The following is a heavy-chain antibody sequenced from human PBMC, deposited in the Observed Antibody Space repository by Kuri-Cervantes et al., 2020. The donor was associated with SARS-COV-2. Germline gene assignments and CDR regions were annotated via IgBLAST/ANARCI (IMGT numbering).Heavy chain of an antibody. Sequence: ASVKVSCKASGYTFTNYAMNWVRQAPGQGLEWMGWISAYNGNTNYAQKLQGRVTMTTDTSTSTAYMELRSLRSDDTAVYYCARGTTGAFDIWGQGTMVTVSS. D-gene: IGHD1-14*01. CDR1: GYTFTNYA. J-gene: IGHJ3*02. V-gene: IGHV1-18*01. CDR3: ARGTTGAFDI. CDR2: ISAYNGNT.